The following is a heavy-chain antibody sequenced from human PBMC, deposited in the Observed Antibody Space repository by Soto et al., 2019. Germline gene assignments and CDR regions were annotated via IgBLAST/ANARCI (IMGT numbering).Heavy chain of an antibody. CDR3: ARVVPGAEAWFGP. V-gene: IGHV1-18*01. J-gene: IGHJ5*02. Sequence: GGPVKVSCKTSGYTFSNYGITWVRQAPGQPLEWLGWISLYSDGTNYAQKFQGRVSMTTDTSTTTAYMELRSLRSDDTAVYYCARVVPGAEAWFGPWGQGTLVTVS. CDR1: GYTFSNYG. D-gene: IGHD2-2*01. CDR2: ISLYSDGT.